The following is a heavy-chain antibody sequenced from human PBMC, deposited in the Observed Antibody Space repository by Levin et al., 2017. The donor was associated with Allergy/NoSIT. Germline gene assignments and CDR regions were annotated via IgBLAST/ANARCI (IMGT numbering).Heavy chain of an antibody. CDR2: IYWDDDK. CDR1: GFSLSTSGVG. J-gene: IGHJ5*02. D-gene: IGHD1-20*01. Sequence: SGPTLVKPTQTLTLTCTFSGFSLSTSGVGVGWIRQPPGKALEWLAPIYWDDDKHYSPSLKSRLTITKDTSKNQVVLTMTNLDPVDTAAYYCAHNNWYDDSISFDPWGQGTLVTVSS. CDR3: AHNNWYDDSISFDP. V-gene: IGHV2-5*02.